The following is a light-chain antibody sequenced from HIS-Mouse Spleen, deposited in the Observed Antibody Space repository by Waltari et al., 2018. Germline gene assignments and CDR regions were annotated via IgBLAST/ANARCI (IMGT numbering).Light chain of an antibody. V-gene: IGLV3-10*01. CDR1: ALPKKY. J-gene: IGLJ2*01. CDR3: YSTDSSGNHRV. CDR2: EDS. Sequence: SYELTQPPSVSVSPGQTARITCSGAALPKKYAYWYQQKSGQAPVLVIYEDSKRPSGVPGGFSGSSSGTMATLTISGDQVEDEADYYCYSTDSSGNHRVFGGGTKLTVL.